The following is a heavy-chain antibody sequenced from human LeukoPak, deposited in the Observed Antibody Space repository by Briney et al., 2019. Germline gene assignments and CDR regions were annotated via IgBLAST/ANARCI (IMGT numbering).Heavy chain of an antibody. CDR1: GGSISSGSYY. D-gene: IGHD6-6*01. V-gene: IGHV4-61*02. J-gene: IGHJ6*03. CDR2: IYTSGST. Sequence: MSSQTLSLTCTVSGGSISSGSYYWSWIRQPAGKGLEWIGRIYTSGSTNYNPSLKSRVTVSVDTSKNQFSLKLSSVTAADTAVYYCARVRPGYYYYMDVWGKGTTVTISS. CDR3: ARVRPGYYYYMDV.